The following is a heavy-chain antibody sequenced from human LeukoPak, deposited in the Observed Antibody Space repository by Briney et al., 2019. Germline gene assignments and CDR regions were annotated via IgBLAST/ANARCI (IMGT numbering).Heavy chain of an antibody. CDR1: VGSFSVYY. CDR3: ARGSPYRSAYCYYYYYMDV. Sequence: SETLSLTCAVSVGSFSVYYWSWIRQPPGKGLEWSGEINHSGSTNYNPSLKSRVTISVDTSKNQFSLKLSSVTAADTAVSYCARGSPYRSAYCYYYYYMDVWGKGTTVTVSS. CDR2: INHSGST. D-gene: IGHD4-11*01. V-gene: IGHV4-34*01. J-gene: IGHJ6*03.